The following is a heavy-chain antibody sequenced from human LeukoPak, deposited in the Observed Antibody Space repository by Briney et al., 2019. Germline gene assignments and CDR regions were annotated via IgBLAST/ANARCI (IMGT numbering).Heavy chain of an antibody. CDR2: IIPIFGTA. Sequence: VKVSCKASGYTFTSYGISWVRQAPGQGLEWMGGIIPIFGTANYAQKFQGRVTITADESTSTAYMELSSLRSEDTAVYYCARVVTVGYYPDYWGQGTLVTVSP. V-gene: IGHV1-69*13. CDR1: GYTFTSYG. CDR3: ARVVTVGYYPDY. D-gene: IGHD3-22*01. J-gene: IGHJ4*02.